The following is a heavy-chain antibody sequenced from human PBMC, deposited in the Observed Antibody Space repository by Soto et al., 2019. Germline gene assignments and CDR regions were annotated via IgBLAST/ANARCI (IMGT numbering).Heavy chain of an antibody. V-gene: IGHV4-61*01. CDR2: IYSSGST. J-gene: IGHJ6*02. Sequence: SETLSLTCTVSGVSVSSDTHYWSWIGQPPGKRLEWIGFIYSSGSTNYNPSLKSRVTMSVDTSKNQFSLKLRSVIVADTAVYHCARFVRSCSGTTCYTRADVWGQGTTVTVSS. CDR1: GVSVSSDTHY. CDR3: ARFVRSCSGTTCYTRADV. D-gene: IGHD2-2*02.